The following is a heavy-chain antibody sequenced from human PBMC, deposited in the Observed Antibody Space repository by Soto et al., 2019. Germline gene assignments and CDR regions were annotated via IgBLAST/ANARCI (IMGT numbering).Heavy chain of an antibody. CDR2: ISYDGSSK. CDR3: ASGGEDYYDSTGGSFDY. V-gene: IGHV3-30*03. Sequence: QVQLVESGGGVVQPGRSLRLSCAASGFTFSSYGMHWVRQAPGKGLAWVALISYDGSSKYYADSVKGRFTISRDNSKNTLYLQMNSLRAEDTAVYYCASGGEDYYDSTGGSFDYWGQGTLVTVSS. J-gene: IGHJ4*02. D-gene: IGHD3-22*01. CDR1: GFTFSSYG.